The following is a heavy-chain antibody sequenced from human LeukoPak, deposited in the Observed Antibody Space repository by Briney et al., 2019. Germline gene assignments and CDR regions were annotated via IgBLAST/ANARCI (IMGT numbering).Heavy chain of an antibody. J-gene: IGHJ3*02. CDR1: RFTFSSYT. Sequence: GGSLRLSCSASRFTFSSYTMNWVRLAPGKGLEWVSSIDPSSTYIYYADSVKGRFTISRDNAQDSLYLQMNSLRAEDTAVYYCARERGPRPLLWFGDAFDIWGQGTMVTVSS. CDR2: IDPSSTYI. CDR3: ARERGPRPLLWFGDAFDI. D-gene: IGHD3-10*01. V-gene: IGHV3-21*01.